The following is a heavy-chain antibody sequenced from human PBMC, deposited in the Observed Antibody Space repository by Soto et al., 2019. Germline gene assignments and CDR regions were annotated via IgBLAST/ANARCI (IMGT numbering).Heavy chain of an antibody. V-gene: IGHV1-58*01. D-gene: IGHD6-19*01. J-gene: IGHJ4*02. Sequence: GXSVKVSCKASVFTFGSSAVQWVRQARGQRLEWIGWIVLGNGNTNYAQKLQERVTITRDMSTSTAYMELRSLTSEDTAVYYCATRIGNIGWYWLDNWGQGTLVTVSS. CDR1: VFTFGSSA. CDR3: ATRIGNIGWYWLDN. CDR2: IVLGNGNT.